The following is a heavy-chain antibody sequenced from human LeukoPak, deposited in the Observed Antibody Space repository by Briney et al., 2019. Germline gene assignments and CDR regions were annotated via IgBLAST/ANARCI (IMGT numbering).Heavy chain of an antibody. J-gene: IGHJ4*02. CDR3: AKDLTNWNDGTYFDY. CDR1: GFTFSPCG. D-gene: IGHD1-1*01. V-gene: IGHV3-30*02. CDR2: IRYDGNNK. Sequence: GGSLRLSCAASGFTFSPCGMHWVRQAPGKGLEWVAFIRYDGNNKYYSDSVKGRFTISRDNSKNTLYLQMNSLRAEDTAMYFCAKDLTNWNDGTYFDYWGQGTLVTVSS.